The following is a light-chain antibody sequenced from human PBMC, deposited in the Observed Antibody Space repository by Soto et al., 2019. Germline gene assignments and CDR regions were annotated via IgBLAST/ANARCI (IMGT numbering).Light chain of an antibody. Sequence: DIQITQSPSSLSASVGDTITITCRASQSVRSYLNWYQQKPGKAPDLLIYTTTSLPSEVPSRFSGSGSETHFTLTISSLQPEDFSTYYCQQSYSNPLTFGGGTKVDIK. CDR3: QQSYSNPLT. CDR1: QSVRSY. V-gene: IGKV1-39*01. CDR2: TTT. J-gene: IGKJ4*01.